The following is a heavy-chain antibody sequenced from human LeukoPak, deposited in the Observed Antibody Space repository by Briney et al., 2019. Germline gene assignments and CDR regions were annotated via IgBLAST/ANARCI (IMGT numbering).Heavy chain of an antibody. CDR2: TYYRSKWYN. CDR3: ARGVGILEWLLDY. D-gene: IGHD3-3*01. CDR1: GDSVSSNSAA. V-gene: IGHV6-1*01. Sequence: SQTLSLTCAISGDSVSSNSAAWHWIRQSPSRGLEWLGRTYYRSKWYNDYAVSVKSRITINPDTSKNQFSLQLNSVTPEDTAVYYCARGVGILEWLLDYWGQGTLVTVSS. J-gene: IGHJ4*02.